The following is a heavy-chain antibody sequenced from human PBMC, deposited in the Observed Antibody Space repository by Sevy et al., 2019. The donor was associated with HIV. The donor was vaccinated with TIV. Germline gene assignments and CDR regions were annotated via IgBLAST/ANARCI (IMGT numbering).Heavy chain of an antibody. CDR3: ALERLSSDVAEYFQN. Sequence: GGSLRLPCAASGFTFNRYSMHWVRQAPGKGLEWVATISFDATNKHYPDSVKGRFTISRDNFQNSLFLQMDSLRPEDTAVYYCALERLSSDVAEYFQNWGQGTLVTVSS. D-gene: IGHD1-1*01. CDR2: ISFDATNK. CDR1: GFTFNRYS. J-gene: IGHJ1*01. V-gene: IGHV3-30-3*01.